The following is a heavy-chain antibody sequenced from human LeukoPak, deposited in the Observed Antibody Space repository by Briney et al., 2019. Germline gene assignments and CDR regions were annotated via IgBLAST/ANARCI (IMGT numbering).Heavy chain of an antibody. CDR2: ISAYNGNT. Sequence: GASVKVSCKASGYTFSSYGISWVRRAPGQGLEWMGWISAYNGNTNYAQKLQGRVTMTTDTSTSTAYMELRSLRSDDTAVYYCARDIFAGTMVRGVYDAFDIWGQGTMVTVSS. V-gene: IGHV1-18*01. J-gene: IGHJ3*02. CDR1: GYTFSSYG. CDR3: ARDIFAGTMVRGVYDAFDI. D-gene: IGHD3-10*01.